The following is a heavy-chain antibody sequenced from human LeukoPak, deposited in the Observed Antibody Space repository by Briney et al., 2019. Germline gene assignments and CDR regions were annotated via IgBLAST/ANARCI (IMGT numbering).Heavy chain of an antibody. CDR3: ARDVTMVRGVIY. Sequence: SETLSLTCTVSGYSISSGYYWGWIRQPPGKGLEWIGSIYHSGSTYYNPSLKSRVTISVDTSKNQFSLKLSSVTADDTAVYYCARDVTMVRGVIYWGQGTLVTVSS. J-gene: IGHJ4*02. CDR2: IYHSGST. D-gene: IGHD3-10*01. CDR1: GYSISSGYY. V-gene: IGHV4-38-2*02.